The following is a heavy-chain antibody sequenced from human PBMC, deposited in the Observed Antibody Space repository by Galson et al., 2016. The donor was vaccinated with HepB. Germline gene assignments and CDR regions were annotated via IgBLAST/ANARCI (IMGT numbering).Heavy chain of an antibody. CDR3: ARWNEGCDY. V-gene: IGHV4-59*01. CDR1: GGSINNYY. Sequence: SETLSLTCTVSGGSINNYYWNWIRQPPGKGLGWIGYIYYNGFTNYNPSLESRVTISVDTSKNQLSLRLSSVTAADTAVYYCARWNEGCDYWGQGTLVSVSS. J-gene: IGHJ4*02. CDR2: IYYNGFT. D-gene: IGHD1-1*01.